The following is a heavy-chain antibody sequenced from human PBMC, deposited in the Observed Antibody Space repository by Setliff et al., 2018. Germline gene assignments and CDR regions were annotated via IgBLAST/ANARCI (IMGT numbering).Heavy chain of an antibody. CDR3: ARDGHNVYYFDY. CDR2: INSDGSST. CDR1: GFAFSKYW. V-gene: IGHV3-74*01. J-gene: IGHJ4*02. D-gene: IGHD1-1*01. Sequence: GGSLRLSCGASGFAFSKYWMYWVRQVPGKGLDWVSRINSDGSSTNYADSVKGQLTVSRDNAKNTLYLQMNSLRAEDTAVYYCARDGHNVYYFDYWGLGTLVTVSS.